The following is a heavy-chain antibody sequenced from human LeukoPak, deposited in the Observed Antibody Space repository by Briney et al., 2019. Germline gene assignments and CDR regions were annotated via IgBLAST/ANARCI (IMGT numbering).Heavy chain of an antibody. V-gene: IGHV3-53*01. Sequence: GGSLRLSCAAPGFTVSSNYMSWIRQAPGEGLEWVSGISTSGDVTYYTYSVKGRFTISRDNSKNTLYLQMNSLRADDTAVYYCAAQYQLPSNAFDIWGQGTMVTVSS. J-gene: IGHJ3*02. CDR2: ISTSGDVT. CDR1: GFTVSSNY. CDR3: AAQYQLPSNAFDI. D-gene: IGHD2-2*01.